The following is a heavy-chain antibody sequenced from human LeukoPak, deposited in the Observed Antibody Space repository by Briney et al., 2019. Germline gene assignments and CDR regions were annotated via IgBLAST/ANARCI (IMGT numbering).Heavy chain of an antibody. CDR1: GFNFSSFA. V-gene: IGHV3-23*01. D-gene: IGHD3-10*01. CDR3: ATESFHY. CDR2: ISKTGSIA. Sequence: GGALRLSCVVSGFNFSSFAMNWVRQAPGKGLEWVSIISKTGSIASRADSLKGRFTISRDNSKNTVYLLMNSLRAEDTALYYCATESFHYWGQGTLVAVSS. J-gene: IGHJ4*02.